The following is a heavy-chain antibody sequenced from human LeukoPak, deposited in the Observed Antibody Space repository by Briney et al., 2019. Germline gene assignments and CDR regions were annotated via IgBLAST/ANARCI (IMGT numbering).Heavy chain of an antibody. D-gene: IGHD3-22*01. Sequence: AAVKVSCKASGFTFTSSAMQWVRQARGQRLEWIGWIVVGSGNTNYAQKFQERVTITRDMSTSTAYMELSSLRSEDTAVYYCAAAPYYYDSKVGYWGQGTLVTVSS. J-gene: IGHJ4*02. CDR1: GFTFTSSA. CDR3: AAAPYYYDSKVGY. V-gene: IGHV1-58*02. CDR2: IVVGSGNT.